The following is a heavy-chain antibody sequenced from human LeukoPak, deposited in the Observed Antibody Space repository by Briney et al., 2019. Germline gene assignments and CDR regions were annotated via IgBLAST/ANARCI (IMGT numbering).Heavy chain of an antibody. D-gene: IGHD3-10*01. J-gene: IGHJ6*03. CDR1: GESFSHYY. Sequence: KPSETLSLTCDVNGESFSHYYWSWIRQAPGKGLEWVSSISTSSIYIYYADSVKGRFAISRDNAKNSLYLQMNSLRAEDTAVYYCARGGAHVGHLWFHMDVWGKGTTVTVSS. CDR2: ISTSSIYI. V-gene: IGHV3-11*06. CDR3: ARGGAHVGHLWFHMDV.